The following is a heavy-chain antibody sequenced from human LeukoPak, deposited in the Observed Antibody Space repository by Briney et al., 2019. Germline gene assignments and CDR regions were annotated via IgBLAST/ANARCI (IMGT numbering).Heavy chain of an antibody. Sequence: PSETLSLTCAVYGGSFSGYYWSWLRQPPGKGLEWIGEINHSGSTNYNPSLKSRVTISVDTSKNQFSLNLSSVTAADTAVYYCARDSGYYDFWSGYFLSATPGGGFDPWGQGTLVTVSS. CDR2: INHSGST. CDR3: ARDSGYYDFWSGYFLSATPGGGFDP. CDR1: GGSFSGYY. V-gene: IGHV4-34*01. D-gene: IGHD3-3*01. J-gene: IGHJ5*02.